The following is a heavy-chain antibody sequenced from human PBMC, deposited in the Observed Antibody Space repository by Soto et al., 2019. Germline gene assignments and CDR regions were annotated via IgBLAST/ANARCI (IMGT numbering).Heavy chain of an antibody. CDR3: ACYYYDSSGYSTFLGY. V-gene: IGHV1-69*06. Sequence: ASVKVSCKASGGTFSSYAISWVRQAPGQGLEWMGGIIPIFGTANYAQKFQGRVTITADKSTSTAYMELSSLRSEDTAVYYCACYYYDSSGYSTFLGYWGQGTLVTVPQ. CDR2: IIPIFGTA. D-gene: IGHD3-22*01. CDR1: GGTFSSYA. J-gene: IGHJ4*02.